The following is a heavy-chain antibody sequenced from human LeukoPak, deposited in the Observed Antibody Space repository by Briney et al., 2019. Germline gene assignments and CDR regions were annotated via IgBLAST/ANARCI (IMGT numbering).Heavy chain of an antibody. V-gene: IGHV3-23*01. CDR1: GFTFSSYA. J-gene: IGHJ4*02. CDR3: AKDRASYDFWSGYYANDI. CDR2: ISGSGGST. Sequence: PGGSLRLSCAASGFTFSSYAMSWVRQAPGKGLEWVSAISGSGGSTYYADSVKGRFTISRDNSKNTLYLQMSSLRAEDTAVYYCAKDRASYDFWSGYYANDIWGQGTLVTVSS. D-gene: IGHD3-3*01.